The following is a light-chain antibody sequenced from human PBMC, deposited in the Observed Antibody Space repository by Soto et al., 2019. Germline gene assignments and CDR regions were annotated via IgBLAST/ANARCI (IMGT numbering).Light chain of an antibody. J-gene: IGKJ1*01. CDR3: LQYGGSPRT. Sequence: EIVLTQSPGTLSLSPGERATLSCRASQSVSNSYLAWYQQRPGQAPRLLIYGASSRATGIPDRFSGSGSGTDFTLTISRLEPEDFAVYYCLQYGGSPRTFGQGTKMEIK. CDR2: GAS. CDR1: QSVSNSY. V-gene: IGKV3-20*01.